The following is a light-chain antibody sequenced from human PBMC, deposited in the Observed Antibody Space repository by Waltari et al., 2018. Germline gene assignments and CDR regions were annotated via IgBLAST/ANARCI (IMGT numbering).Light chain of an antibody. Sequence: YELPQPPSVSVAPGKTAKISCGAPDITDKTVHWYQQKPGQAPGLVIYDDTVRPSGIPKRISGSDTATLTIARVEAGDEAVYYCQVWDGDADHPVFGGGTKLTVL. CDR3: QVWDGDADHPV. CDR2: DDT. J-gene: IGLJ2*01. V-gene: IGLV3-21*03. CDR1: DITDKT.